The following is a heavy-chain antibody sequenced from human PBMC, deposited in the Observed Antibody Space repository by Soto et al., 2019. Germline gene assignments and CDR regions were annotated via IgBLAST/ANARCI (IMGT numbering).Heavy chain of an antibody. CDR3: ARDRAYDSSGPRAFDI. V-gene: IGHV1-46*01. J-gene: IGHJ3*02. CDR2: INPSGGST. Sequence: ASVKVSCKASGYTFTSYYMHWVRPAPAQGREGMGIINPSGGSTSYAQKFQGRVTMTRDTSTSTVYMELSSLRSEDTAVYYCARDRAYDSSGPRAFDIWGQGTMVTVSS. D-gene: IGHD3-22*01. CDR1: GYTFTSYY.